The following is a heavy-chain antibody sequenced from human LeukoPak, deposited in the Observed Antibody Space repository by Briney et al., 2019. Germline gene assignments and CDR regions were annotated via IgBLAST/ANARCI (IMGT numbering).Heavy chain of an antibody. D-gene: IGHD3-16*01. J-gene: IGHJ5*02. CDR3: AKIYYDYVWGSFVDP. Sequence: GGSLRLSCAASGFTFSSYAMSWVRQAPGKGLEWVSAISGSGGSTYYADSVKGRFTITRDNSKNTLYLQMNSLRAEDTAVYYCAKIYYDYVWGSFVDPWGQGTLVTVSS. V-gene: IGHV3-23*01. CDR2: ISGSGGST. CDR1: GFTFSSYA.